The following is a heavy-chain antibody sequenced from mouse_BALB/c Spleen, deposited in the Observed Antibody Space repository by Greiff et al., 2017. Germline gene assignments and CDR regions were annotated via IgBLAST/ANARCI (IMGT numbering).Heavy chain of an antibody. Sequence: VQLQESGPQLVRPGASVKISCKASGYSFTSYWMHWVKQRPGQGLEWIGMIDPSDSETRLNQKFKDKATLTVDKSSSTAYMQLSSPTSEDSAVYYCARLDYYGSSYWGQGTTLTVSS. J-gene: IGHJ2*01. CDR1: GYSFTSYW. CDR2: IDPSDSET. V-gene: IGHV1S126*01. CDR3: ARLDYYGSSY. D-gene: IGHD1-1*01.